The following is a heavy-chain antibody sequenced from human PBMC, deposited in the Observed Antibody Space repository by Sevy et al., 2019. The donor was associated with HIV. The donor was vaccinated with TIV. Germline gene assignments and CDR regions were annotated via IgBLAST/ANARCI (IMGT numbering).Heavy chain of an antibody. J-gene: IGHJ4*02. CDR1: GFTFSSYG. D-gene: IGHD4-17*01. Sequence: GGSLRLSCAASGFTFSSYGMHWVRQAPGKGLEWVALIWFDGSNTYYSDSVKGRFTISRDIAKNTLHLQMNSLRAEDTAVYYCARDLEFYDYGDYGPAFMPDYWGQGTLVNVSS. CDR3: ARDLEFYDYGDYGPAFMPDY. V-gene: IGHV3-33*01. CDR2: IWFDGSNT.